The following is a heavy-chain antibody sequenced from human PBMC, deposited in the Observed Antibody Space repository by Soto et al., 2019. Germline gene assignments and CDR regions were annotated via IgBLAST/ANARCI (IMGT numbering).Heavy chain of an antibody. Sequence: QVQLVQSGAEVKKPGSSVKVSCKASGGTFSSYTISWVRQAPGQGLEWMGRIIPILGIPNYAQKFQGRVTITADKSTSTAYMELSSFRSEDTDVYYCARCRGSYGMDVWGQGTTVTVSS. CDR1: GGTFSSYT. V-gene: IGHV1-69*02. J-gene: IGHJ6*02. D-gene: IGHD3-10*01. CDR3: ARCRGSYGMDV. CDR2: IIPILGIP.